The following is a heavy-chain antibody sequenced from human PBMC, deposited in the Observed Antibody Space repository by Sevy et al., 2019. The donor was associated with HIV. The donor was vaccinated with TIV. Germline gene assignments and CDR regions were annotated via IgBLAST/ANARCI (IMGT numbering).Heavy chain of an antibody. CDR1: GYTFTGYY. V-gene: IGHV1-2*02. D-gene: IGHD2-15*01. Sequence: ASVKVSCKASGYTFTGYYMHWVRQAPGQGLEWMGWMNPNSGGTNYAQKFQGRVTMTRDTSISTAYMELSRLRSDDTAVYYCARDRVCSGGSCYNETFDYWGQGTLVTVSS. CDR2: MNPNSGGT. J-gene: IGHJ4*02. CDR3: ARDRVCSGGSCYNETFDY.